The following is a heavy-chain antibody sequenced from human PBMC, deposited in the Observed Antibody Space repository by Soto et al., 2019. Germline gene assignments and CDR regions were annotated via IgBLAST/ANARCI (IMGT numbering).Heavy chain of an antibody. CDR1: GGSISGYN. V-gene: IGHV4-4*07. J-gene: IGHJ6*02. Sequence: SETLSLTCTVSGGSISGYNWTWSCQPAGKGLEWIGRKHTSGTTNYNPSLKSRLTMSIDTSTTQFSLNLSSVTAADKAVYYCARGGDFSVLDGWGQGTTVTVSS. CDR3: ARGGDFSVLDG. D-gene: IGHD3-16*01. CDR2: KHTSGTT.